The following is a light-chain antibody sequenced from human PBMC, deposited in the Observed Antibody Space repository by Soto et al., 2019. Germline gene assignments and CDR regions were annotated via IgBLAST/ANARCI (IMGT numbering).Light chain of an antibody. CDR2: DAF. J-gene: IGKJ1*01. V-gene: IGKV1-33*01. CDR3: QQYGSSRT. Sequence: DIQMTQSPSSLSASVGDRVTITCQASQDISNYLNWYQQKPGKAPKLLIYDAFNLETGVPSRFSGSGSGTDFTFTISSLQPEDIAVYYCQQYGSSRTFGQGTKVDIK. CDR1: QDISNY.